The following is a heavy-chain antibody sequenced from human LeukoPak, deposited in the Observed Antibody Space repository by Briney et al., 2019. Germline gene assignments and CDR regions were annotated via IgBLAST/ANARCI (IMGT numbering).Heavy chain of an antibody. CDR2: IYDSGST. CDR3: ARDCSGGSCYGAFDI. V-gene: IGHV4-30-4*01. D-gene: IGHD2-15*01. CDR1: GASIRSGDYY. J-gene: IGHJ3*02. Sequence: PSQTLSLTCTVSGASIRSGDYYWSWIRQPPGKGLEWIGYIYDSGSTYYNPSLKSRITISVDTSENRFSLKLSSVTATDTAVYYCARDCSGGSCYGAFDIWGQGTMVTVSS.